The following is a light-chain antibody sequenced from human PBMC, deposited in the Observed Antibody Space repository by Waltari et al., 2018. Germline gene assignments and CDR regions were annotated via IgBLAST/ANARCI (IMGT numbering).Light chain of an antibody. Sequence: IVLTQSPGTLSLSPGERATLSCRASQSVSTYLAWYQQKPGQAPRLLIYGAYSRAAGIPDRFSGSGYGTDFSLTISRLEPEDFAVYYCQHHVRLPTTFGQGTRVEIK. CDR2: GAY. J-gene: IGKJ1*01. CDR3: QHHVRLPTT. CDR1: QSVSTY. V-gene: IGKV3-20*01.